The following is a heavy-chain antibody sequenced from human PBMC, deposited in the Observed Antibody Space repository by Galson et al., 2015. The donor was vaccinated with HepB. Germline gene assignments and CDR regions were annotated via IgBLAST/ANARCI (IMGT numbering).Heavy chain of an antibody. D-gene: IGHD6-13*01. CDR2: ISGTGSRT. J-gene: IGHJ4*02. V-gene: IGHV3-23*01. Sequence: SLRLSCAASGFIFGSYAMSWVRQAPGKGLVWVSSISGTGSRTEYADSVKGRFTISRDNSRKTLYLQMNSLRAEDTAVYYCTKNSLGYSSSWFDYWGQGTLVTVSS. CDR1: GFIFGSYA. CDR3: TKNSLGYSSSWFDY.